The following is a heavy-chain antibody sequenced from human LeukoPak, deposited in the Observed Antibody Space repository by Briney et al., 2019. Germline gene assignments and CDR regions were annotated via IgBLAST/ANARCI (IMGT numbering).Heavy chain of an antibody. Sequence: PGGSLRLSCAASGFTFSSYDMHWVRQATGKGLEWDSGIGTAGDIYYPGSVKGRFTISRENAKKSLYLQMNSLRAGDTAVYYCARATYSSTWYSRYFDLWGRGTLVTVSS. J-gene: IGHJ2*01. CDR2: IGTAGDI. CDR3: ARATYSSTWYSRYFDL. V-gene: IGHV3-13*01. CDR1: GFTFSSYD. D-gene: IGHD6-13*01.